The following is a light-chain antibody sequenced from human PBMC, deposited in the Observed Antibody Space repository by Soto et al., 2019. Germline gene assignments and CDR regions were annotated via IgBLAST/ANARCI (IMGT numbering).Light chain of an antibody. Sequence: DSQMSQSPYTLSASVGDRVTITCGASQTISTWLAWYQHKPGKAPNLLIYDTSTLMSGVPSRFSGSGSGTEFTLTISSLQPGDFATYYCQQYNSYSLWTFGQGTKVDIK. CDR1: QTISTW. J-gene: IGKJ1*01. CDR3: QQYNSYSLWT. V-gene: IGKV1-5*01. CDR2: DTS.